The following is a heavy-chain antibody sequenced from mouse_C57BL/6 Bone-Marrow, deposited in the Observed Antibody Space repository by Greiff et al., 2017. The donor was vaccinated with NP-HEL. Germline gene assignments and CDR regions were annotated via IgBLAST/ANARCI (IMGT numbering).Heavy chain of an antibody. CDR1: GYTFTSYW. CDR2: IHPNSGST. V-gene: IGHV1-64*01. Sequence: QVQLQQPGAELVKPGASVKLSCKASGYTFTSYWMHWVKQRPGQGLEWIGMIHPNSGSTNYNEKFKSKATLTVDKSSSTAYMQLSSLTSEDSAVYYCAGPPIYCDVDYGGWGNGLTVSS. J-gene: IGHJ2*03. D-gene: IGHD2-4*01. CDR3: AGPPIYCDVDY.